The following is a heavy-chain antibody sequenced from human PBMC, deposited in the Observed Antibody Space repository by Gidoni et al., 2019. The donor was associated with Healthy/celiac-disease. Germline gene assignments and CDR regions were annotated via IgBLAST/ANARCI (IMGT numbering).Heavy chain of an antibody. V-gene: IGHV4-39*02. CDR2: IYYSGST. CDR3: AIEGVGATVFDY. D-gene: IGHD1-26*01. Sequence: QLQLQESGPGLVKPSATLSLPFTLSRGSISSSRYHWGWIRQPPGKGLAWIGSIYYSGSTYYNPSLKSRVTISVETSKNQFSLKLSSVTAADTAVYYCAIEGVGATVFDYWGQGTLVTVSS. CDR1: RGSISSSRYH. J-gene: IGHJ4*02.